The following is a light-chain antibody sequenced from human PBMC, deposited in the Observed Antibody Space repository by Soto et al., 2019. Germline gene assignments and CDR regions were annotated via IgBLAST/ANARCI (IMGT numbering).Light chain of an antibody. CDR3: QQRSNWPG. CDR2: DAS. Sequence: EIVLTQSPATPSLSPGERATLSCRASQSVSSYLAWCQQKPGQAPRLLIYDASNRATGIPARFSGSGSGTDFTLTLSSLEPEDFAVYYCQQRSNWPGFGQGTRLEIK. J-gene: IGKJ5*01. CDR1: QSVSSY. V-gene: IGKV3-11*01.